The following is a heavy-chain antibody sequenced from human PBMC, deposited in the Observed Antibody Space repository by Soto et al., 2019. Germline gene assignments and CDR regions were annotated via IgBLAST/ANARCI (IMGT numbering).Heavy chain of an antibody. CDR3: ARDLLLAAACASGYFDY. D-gene: IGHD6-13*01. CDR2: ISSSSSYI. V-gene: IGHV3-21*01. J-gene: IGHJ4*02. CDR1: GFTFSSYS. Sequence: EVQLVESGGGLVKPGGSLRLSCAASGFTFSSYSMNWVRQAPGKGLEWVSTISSSSSYIYYADSVKGRFTISRDNAKNSLYLQMNSLRAEDTAVYYCARDLLLAAACASGYFDYWGQGTLVTVSS.